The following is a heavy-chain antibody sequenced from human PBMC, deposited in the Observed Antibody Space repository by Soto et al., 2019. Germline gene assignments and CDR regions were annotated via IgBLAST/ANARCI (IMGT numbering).Heavy chain of an antibody. CDR2: IYYSGST. J-gene: IGHJ4*02. V-gene: IGHV4-59*08. CDR3: ARRYGYGFDY. D-gene: IGHD1-1*01. CDR1: GGSISSYY. Sequence: QVQLQESGPGLVKPSETLSLTCTVSGGSISSYYWSWIRQPPGKGLEWIGYIYYSGSTNYTPSLKSRVTIPVATSKNPFSLKLSSVTAADPAVYYCARRYGYGFDYWGQGTLVTVSS.